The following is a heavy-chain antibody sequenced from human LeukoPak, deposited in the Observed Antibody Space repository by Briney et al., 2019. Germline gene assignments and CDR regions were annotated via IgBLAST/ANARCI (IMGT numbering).Heavy chain of an antibody. CDR1: GGSISSYY. CDR2: IYYSGST. J-gene: IGHJ6*03. CDR3: ARSVEGYCSGGSCYSYYYYMDV. D-gene: IGHD2-15*01. Sequence: PSETLSLTCAVSGGSISSYYWSWIRQPPGKGLEWIGYIYYSGSTNYNPSLKSRVTISVDTSKNQFSLKLSSVTAADTAVYYCARSVEGYCSGGSCYSYYYYMDVWGKGTTVTVSS. V-gene: IGHV4-59*01.